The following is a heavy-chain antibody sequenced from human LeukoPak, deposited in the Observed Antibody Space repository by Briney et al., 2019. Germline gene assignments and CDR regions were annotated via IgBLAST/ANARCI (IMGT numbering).Heavy chain of an antibody. D-gene: IGHD3-22*01. CDR2: INHSGST. CDR3: AREHYYDSSGRFDY. Sequence: SETLSLTCAVYGGSFSGYYWSWIRQPPGKWLEWIGEINHSGSTNYNPSLKSRVTISVDTSKNQFSLKLSSVTAADTAVYYCAREHYYDSSGRFDYWGQGTLVTVSS. J-gene: IGHJ4*02. V-gene: IGHV4-34*01. CDR1: GGSFSGYY.